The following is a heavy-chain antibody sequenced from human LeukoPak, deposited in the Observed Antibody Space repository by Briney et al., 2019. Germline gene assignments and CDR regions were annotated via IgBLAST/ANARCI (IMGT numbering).Heavy chain of an antibody. CDR2: ISSSGSTI. D-gene: IGHD3-10*02. CDR1: GFTFSSYA. J-gene: IGHJ6*04. CDR3: AELGITMIGGV. Sequence: GGSLRLSCAASGFTFSSYAMNWVRRAPGKGLEWVSYISSSGSTIYYADSVKGRFTISRDNAKNSLYLQMNSLRAEDTAVYYCAELGITMIGGVWGKGTTVTISS. V-gene: IGHV3-48*03.